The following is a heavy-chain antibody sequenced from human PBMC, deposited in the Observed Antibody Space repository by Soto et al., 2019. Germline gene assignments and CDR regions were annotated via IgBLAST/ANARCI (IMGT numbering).Heavy chain of an antibody. V-gene: IGHV4-34*01. Sequence: QVQLQQWGAGLLKPSETLSLTCAVYGGSFSVYCWSWIRRPPGKGLEWIGEINHSGSTNYNPSLKSRVTISGDTSKNQFSLKLNSVTAADTAVYYCARGKGGRYSNWFDPWGQGTLVTVSS. CDR2: INHSGST. CDR1: GGSFSVYC. CDR3: ARGKGGRYSNWFDP. J-gene: IGHJ5*02. D-gene: IGHD1-26*01.